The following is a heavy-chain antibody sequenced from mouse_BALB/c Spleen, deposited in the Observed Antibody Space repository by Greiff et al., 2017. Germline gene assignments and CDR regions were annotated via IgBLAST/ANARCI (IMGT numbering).Heavy chain of an antibody. Sequence: VQLQQSGAELARPGASVKMSCKASGYTFTSYTMHWVKQRPGQGLEWIGYINPSSGYTNYNHKFKDKATLTADKSSSTAYMQLSSLTSEDSAVYYCARVTTVVEYYYAMDYWGQGTSVTVSS. V-gene: IGHV1-4*01. CDR1: GYTFTSYT. CDR2: INPSSGYT. J-gene: IGHJ4*01. D-gene: IGHD1-1*01. CDR3: ARVTTVVEYYYAMDY.